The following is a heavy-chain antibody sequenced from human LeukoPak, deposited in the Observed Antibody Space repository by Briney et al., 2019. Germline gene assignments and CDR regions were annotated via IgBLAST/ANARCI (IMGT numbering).Heavy chain of an antibody. CDR1: GGSISSYY. V-gene: IGHV4-59*01. D-gene: IGHD3-10*01. CDR2: IYYSGST. Sequence: PSETLSLICTVSGGSISSYYWSWIRQPPGKGLGWLGYIYYSGSTNYNPSLKSRVTISVDTSKNQFSLKLSSVTAADTAVYYCARGTKLLWFGESFSYFQHWGQGTLVTVSS. J-gene: IGHJ1*01. CDR3: ARGTKLLWFGESFSYFQH.